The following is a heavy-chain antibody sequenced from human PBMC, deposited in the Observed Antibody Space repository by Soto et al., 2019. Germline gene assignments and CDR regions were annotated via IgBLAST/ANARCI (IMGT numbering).Heavy chain of an antibody. Sequence: GGSLRLSCAASGFTFSSYAMSWVRQAPGKGLEWVSAISGSGGSTYYADSVKGRFTISRDNSKNTLYLQMNSLRAEDTAVYYCTRLTMVRGVITYYFDYWGQGTLVTVSS. CDR3: TRLTMVRGVITYYFDY. V-gene: IGHV3-23*01. CDR1: GFTFSSYA. D-gene: IGHD3-10*01. J-gene: IGHJ4*02. CDR2: ISGSGGST.